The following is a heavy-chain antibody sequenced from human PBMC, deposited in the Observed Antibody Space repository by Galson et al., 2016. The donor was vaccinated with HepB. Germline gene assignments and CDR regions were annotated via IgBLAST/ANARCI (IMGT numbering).Heavy chain of an antibody. J-gene: IGHJ4*02. CDR2: ISRNGDNT. Sequence: SLRLSCAASGFTFRFFAMHWVRQAPGKGLEYVSEISRNGDNTYYADSVKGRFSISRDNSKNTVSLQMSGLRGEDSALYYCVKQGPAALHSHFDFWGQGTLVTVSS. CDR3: VKQGPAALHSHFDF. V-gene: IGHV3-64D*06. CDR1: GFTFRFFA. D-gene: IGHD2-2*01.